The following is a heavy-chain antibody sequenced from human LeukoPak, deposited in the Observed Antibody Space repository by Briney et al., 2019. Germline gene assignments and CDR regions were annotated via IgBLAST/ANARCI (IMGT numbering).Heavy chain of an antibody. CDR2: IYYSGST. D-gene: IGHD2-2*01. CDR3: ARYKRDCSSTSCYGWGFDY. J-gene: IGHJ4*02. V-gene: IGHV4-59*08. CDR1: GGSISSYY. Sequence: SETLSLTCTVSGGSISSYYWSWIRQPPGKGLEWIGYIYYSGSTNYNPSLKSRVTISVDTSKNQFSLKLSSVTAADTAVYYCARYKRDCSSTSCYGWGFDYWGQGTLVTVSS.